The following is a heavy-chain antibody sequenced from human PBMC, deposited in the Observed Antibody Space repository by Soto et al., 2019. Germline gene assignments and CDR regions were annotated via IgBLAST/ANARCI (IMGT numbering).Heavy chain of an antibody. D-gene: IGHD5-18*01. V-gene: IGHV2-70*01. Sequence: SGPTLVNPTQTLTLTCTFSGFSLSTSGMCVSWIRQPPGKALEWLALIDWDDDKYYSTSLKTRLTISKDTSKNQVVLTMTNMDPVDTATYYCARTRRGYSYGQNWFDPWGQGTLVTVSS. CDR2: IDWDDDK. J-gene: IGHJ5*02. CDR1: GFSLSTSGMC. CDR3: ARTRRGYSYGQNWFDP.